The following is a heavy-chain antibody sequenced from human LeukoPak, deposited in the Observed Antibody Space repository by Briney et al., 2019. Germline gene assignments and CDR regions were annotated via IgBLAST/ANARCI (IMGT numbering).Heavy chain of an antibody. V-gene: IGHV4-59*08. CDR2: IYYSGST. J-gene: IGHJ3*02. CDR3: ARANYYDTSGYSRGAFDI. CDR1: GGSISSYY. Sequence: SETLSLTCTVSGGSISSYYWSWIRQPPGKGLECIGYIYYSGSTNYNPSLKSRVTISVDTSKNQFSLKLNSVTAADTAVYYCARANYYDTSGYSRGAFDIWGQGTMVTVSS. D-gene: IGHD3-22*01.